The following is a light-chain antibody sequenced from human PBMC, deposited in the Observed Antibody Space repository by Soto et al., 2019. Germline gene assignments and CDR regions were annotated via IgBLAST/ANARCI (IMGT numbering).Light chain of an antibody. CDR1: QDISTS. J-gene: IGKJ4*01. Sequence: QMTQSPSSLSASVGDRVTITCQASQDISTSLNWYQQKPGKAPNLLIYDASNLETGVPSRFSGSASGTVFILIISSLQPEDVATYYCQHYDNLPPRLSFGGGTQVEI. V-gene: IGKV1-33*01. CDR2: DAS. CDR3: QHYDNLPPRLS.